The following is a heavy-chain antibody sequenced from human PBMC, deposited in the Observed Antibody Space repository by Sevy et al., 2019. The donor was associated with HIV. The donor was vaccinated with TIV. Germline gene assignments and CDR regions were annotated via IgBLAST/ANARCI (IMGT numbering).Heavy chain of an antibody. D-gene: IGHD1-26*01. V-gene: IGHV4-34*01. J-gene: IGHJ4*02. CDR1: GGSFSGYY. CDR3: ARSRVGAKGNFDY. CDR2: INHSGST. Sequence: SETLSLTCAVYGGSFSGYYWSWIRQSPGKGLEWIGEINHSGSTNYNPSLKSRVTISVDTSKNQFSLKLSSVTAADTAVYYCARSRVGAKGNFDYWGQGTLVTVSS.